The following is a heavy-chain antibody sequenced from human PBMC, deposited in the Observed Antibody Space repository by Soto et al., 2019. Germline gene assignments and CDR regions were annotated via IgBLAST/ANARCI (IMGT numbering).Heavy chain of an antibody. Sequence: SEALSLTCTVSGGSISSYYWSWIRQPPGKGLEWIGYIYYSGSTNYNPSLKSRVTISVDTSKNQFSLKLSSVTAADTAVYYCARALILTGYYIHDAFDIWGQGTMVTVSS. D-gene: IGHD3-9*01. CDR3: ARALILTGYYIHDAFDI. CDR1: GGSISSYY. J-gene: IGHJ3*02. CDR2: IYYSGST. V-gene: IGHV4-59*01.